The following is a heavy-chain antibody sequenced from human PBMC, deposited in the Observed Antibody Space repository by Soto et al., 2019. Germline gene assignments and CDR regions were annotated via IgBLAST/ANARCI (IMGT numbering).Heavy chain of an antibody. CDR2: IWYDGSNK. CDR3: ARAIGKLSAWFDP. D-gene: IGHD2-21*01. V-gene: IGHV3-33*01. J-gene: IGHJ5*02. CDR1: GFTFSSYG. Sequence: GGSLRLSCAASGFTFSSYGMHWVRQAPGKGLEWVAVIWYDGSNKYYADSVKGRFTISRDNSKNTLYLQMNSLRAEDTAVYYCARAIGKLSAWFDPWGQGTLVTVSS.